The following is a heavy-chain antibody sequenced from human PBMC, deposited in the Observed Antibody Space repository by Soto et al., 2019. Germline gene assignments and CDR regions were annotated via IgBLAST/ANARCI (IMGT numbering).Heavy chain of an antibody. CDR3: TTYYYDSSGYFDAFDI. D-gene: IGHD3-22*01. CDR1: GFTFSNVW. V-gene: IGHV3-15*07. J-gene: IGHJ3*02. CDR2: IKSKTDGGTT. Sequence: GGSLRLSCAASGFTFSNVWMNWVRQAPGKGLEWVGRIKSKTDGGTTDYAAPVKGRFTISRDDSKNTLYLQMNSLKTEDTAVYYCTTYYYDSSGYFDAFDIWGQGTMVTVSS.